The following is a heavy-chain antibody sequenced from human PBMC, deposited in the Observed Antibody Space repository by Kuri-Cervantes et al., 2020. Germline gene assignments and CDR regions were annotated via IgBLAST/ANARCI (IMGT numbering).Heavy chain of an antibody. CDR3: LVPAATSWPLDV. D-gene: IGHD2-2*01. J-gene: IGHJ6*02. CDR2: ISVGSTTI. V-gene: IGHV3-48*01. Sequence: GGSLRLSCAASGFTFSGYSMNWIRRAPGKGLEWLAYISVGSTTIYYADSVKGRFTISRDDAESSLYLQMNSLRAEDTAVYYCLVPAATSWPLDVWGQGTTVTVSS. CDR1: GFTFSGYS.